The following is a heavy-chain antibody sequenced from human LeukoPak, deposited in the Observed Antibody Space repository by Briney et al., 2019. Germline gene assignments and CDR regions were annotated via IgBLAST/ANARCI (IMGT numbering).Heavy chain of an antibody. CDR3: ARGDYGDYVAEH. CDR2: VNHSGGT. V-gene: IGHV4-34*01. CDR1: GGSISSYY. Sequence: PSETLSLTCTVSGGSISSYYWSWIRQPPGKGLEWIGEVNHSGGTNYNPSLKSRDTISVDTSKNQFSLKLSSVTAADTAVYYCARGDYGDYVAEHWGQGTLVTVSS. D-gene: IGHD4-17*01. J-gene: IGHJ4*02.